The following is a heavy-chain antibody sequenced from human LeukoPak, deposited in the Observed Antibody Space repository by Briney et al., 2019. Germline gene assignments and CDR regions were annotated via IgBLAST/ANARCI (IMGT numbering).Heavy chain of an antibody. J-gene: IGHJ4*02. V-gene: IGHV4-59*01. CDR3: TSQQTGNGSGGYQFDY. CDR1: GGFISGYC. Sequence: SETLSLTCSVSGGFISGYCWSWVRQPPGKGLEWIGYIYYSGITNYNPSLKSRVTISVDTSKTQYSLKLTSVTPTDTAMYYCTSQQTGNGSGGYQFDYWGQGTLVTVSS. D-gene: IGHD3-10*01. CDR2: IYYSGIT.